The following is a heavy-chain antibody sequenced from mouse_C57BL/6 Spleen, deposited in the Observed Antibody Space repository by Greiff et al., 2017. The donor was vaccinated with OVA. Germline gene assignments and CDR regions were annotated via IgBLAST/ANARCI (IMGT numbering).Heavy chain of an antibody. CDR3: ARDYGSSLYYFDY. CDR1: GYTFTSYW. D-gene: IGHD1-1*01. CDR2: IYPSDSET. V-gene: IGHV1-61*01. J-gene: IGHJ2*01. Sequence: QVQLQQPGAELVRPGSSVKLSCKASGYTFTSYWMDWVKQRPGQGLEWNGNIYPSDSETHYNQKFKDKATLTVDKSSSTAYMQLSSLTSEDSAVYYCARDYGSSLYYFDYWGQGTTLTVSS.